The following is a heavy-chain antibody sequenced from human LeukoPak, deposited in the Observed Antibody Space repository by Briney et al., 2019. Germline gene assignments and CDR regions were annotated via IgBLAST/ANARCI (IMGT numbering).Heavy chain of an antibody. D-gene: IGHD3-22*01. Sequence: GGSLRLSCAASGFTFSSYGMHWVRQAPGKGLEWVAVISYDGSNKYYADSVKGRFTISRDNSKNTLYLQMNSLRAEDTAVYYCAKDLIDYDSSGYDYWGQGTLVTVSS. CDR3: AKDLIDYDSSGYDY. V-gene: IGHV3-30*18. CDR2: ISYDGSNK. J-gene: IGHJ4*02. CDR1: GFTFSSYG.